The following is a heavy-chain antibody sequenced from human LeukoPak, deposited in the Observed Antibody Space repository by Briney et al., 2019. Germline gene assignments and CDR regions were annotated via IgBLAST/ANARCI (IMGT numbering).Heavy chain of an antibody. CDR1: GGSISSSSYY. CDR3: ARQTGSGLFILP. CDR2: IYYSGST. Sequence: SETLSLTCTVSGGSISSSSYYWGWLRQPPGKGLEWIGCIYYSGSTYYNPSLKSRVTISVDTSKNQFSLKLSSVTAADTGVYYCARQTGSGLFILPGGQGTLVTVSS. D-gene: IGHD3/OR15-3a*01. J-gene: IGHJ4*02. V-gene: IGHV4-39*01.